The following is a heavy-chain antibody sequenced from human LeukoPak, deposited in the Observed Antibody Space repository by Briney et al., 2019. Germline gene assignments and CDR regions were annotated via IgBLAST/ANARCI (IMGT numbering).Heavy chain of an antibody. CDR3: AAMVRGVIDV. Sequence: ASVKVSCKASGYTFTGYYMHWVRQAPGQGLEWMGWINPNSGGTNYAQKFQGRVTMTEDTSTDTAYMELSSLRSEDTAVYYCAAMVRGVIDVWGKGTTVTVSS. CDR2: INPNSGGT. D-gene: IGHD3-10*01. CDR1: GYTFTGYY. J-gene: IGHJ6*04. V-gene: IGHV1-2*02.